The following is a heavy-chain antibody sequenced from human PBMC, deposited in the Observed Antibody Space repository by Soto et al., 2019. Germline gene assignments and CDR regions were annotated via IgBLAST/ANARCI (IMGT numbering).Heavy chain of an antibody. V-gene: IGHV3-7*01. CDR3: AVLSIAAVVDF. CDR1: GFIFSNFW. CDR2: INQDGSEK. J-gene: IGHJ4*02. D-gene: IGHD6-25*01. Sequence: EEQLVEPGGGLVQPGGSLRLSCAASGFIFSNFWINWVRQAPGKGLEWVASINQDGSEKYYVDSVKGRFTISRDNAKNSLYLQMNSLRAEDTAVYYCAVLSIAAVVDFWGQGTVVTVSS.